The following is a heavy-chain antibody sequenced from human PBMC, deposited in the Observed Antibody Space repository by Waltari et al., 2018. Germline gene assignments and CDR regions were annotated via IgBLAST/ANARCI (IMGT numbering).Heavy chain of an antibody. J-gene: IGHJ5*02. Sequence: QVQLQESGPGLVKPSQTLSLTCTVSGGSISSGSYYWSWIRQPAGKGLEWIGYIYTSGSTNYNPSLKSRCTISVDTSKNQFSLKLSSVTAADTAVYYCARDRTPSIAAADKGVRWFDPWGQGTLVTVSS. CDR3: ARDRTPSIAAADKGVRWFDP. CDR2: IYTSGST. V-gene: IGHV4-61*09. D-gene: IGHD6-13*01. CDR1: GGSISSGSYY.